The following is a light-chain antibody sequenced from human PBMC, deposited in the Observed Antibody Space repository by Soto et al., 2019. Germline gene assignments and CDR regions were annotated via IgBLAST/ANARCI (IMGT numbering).Light chain of an antibody. CDR2: EVS. CDR1: SSDVGGYNY. V-gene: IGLV2-14*01. J-gene: IGLJ1*01. CDR3: SSYISGGLYV. Sequence: QAVVAQPASVSGSPGQSITFSCTGTSSDVGGYNYVSWYQQHPGKAPKLIIYEVSNRPSGVSNRFSGSKSGNTASLTISGLQAEDEADYYCSSYISGGLYVFGAGTKVTVL.